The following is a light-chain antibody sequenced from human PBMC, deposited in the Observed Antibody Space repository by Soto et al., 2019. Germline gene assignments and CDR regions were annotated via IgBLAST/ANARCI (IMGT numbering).Light chain of an antibody. Sequence: QSVLPQPASVSGSPGQSITISCTGTSSDVGGYNHVSWFQQHPDKAPKVMIYDVSNRPSGVSDRFSGSKSGNTASLTISGLQAEDEADYYCCSYTSTSSPYVFGTGTKVTVL. CDR1: SSDVGGYNH. J-gene: IGLJ1*01. V-gene: IGLV2-14*01. CDR3: CSYTSTSSPYV. CDR2: DVS.